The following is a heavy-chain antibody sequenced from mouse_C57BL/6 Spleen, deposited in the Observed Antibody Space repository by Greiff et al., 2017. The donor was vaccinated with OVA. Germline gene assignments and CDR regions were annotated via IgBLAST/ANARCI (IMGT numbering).Heavy chain of an antibody. CDR2: IYPGDGDT. Sequence: VQLQQSGPELVKPGASVKISCKASGYAFSSSWMNWVKQRPGKGLEWIGRIYPGDGDTNYNGKFKGKATLTADKSSSPAYMQLSSLTSEDSAVYFCARDGPYYFDYWGQGTTLTVSS. CDR3: ARDGPYYFDY. J-gene: IGHJ2*01. D-gene: IGHD2-3*01. CDR1: GYAFSSSW. V-gene: IGHV1-82*01.